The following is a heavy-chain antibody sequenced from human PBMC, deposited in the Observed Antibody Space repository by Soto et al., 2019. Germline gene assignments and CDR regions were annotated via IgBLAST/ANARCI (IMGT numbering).Heavy chain of an antibody. D-gene: IGHD6-6*01. Sequence: GGSLRLSCAASGFTFSSYAMSWVRQAPGKGLEWVSAISGSGGSTYYADSVKGRFTISRDNSKNTLYLQMNSLRAKDTSVYYCAKDRQLVLTFDIWGQGTMVTVSS. CDR1: GFTFSSYA. J-gene: IGHJ3*02. V-gene: IGHV3-23*01. CDR3: AKDRQLVLTFDI. CDR2: ISGSGGST.